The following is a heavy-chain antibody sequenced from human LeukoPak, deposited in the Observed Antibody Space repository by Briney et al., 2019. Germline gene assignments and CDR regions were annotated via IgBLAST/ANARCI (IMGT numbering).Heavy chain of an antibody. V-gene: IGHV4-39*01. Sequence: PSETLSLTCTVSGGSISSSSYYWGWIRQPPGKGLEWIGSIYYSGSTYYNPSLKSRVTISVDTSKNQFSLKLSSVTAADTAVYYCARSLDTYYYGSGSYYSFDYWGQGTLVTVSS. J-gene: IGHJ4*02. D-gene: IGHD3-10*01. CDR3: ARSLDTYYYGSGSYYSFDY. CDR2: IYYSGST. CDR1: GGSISSSSYY.